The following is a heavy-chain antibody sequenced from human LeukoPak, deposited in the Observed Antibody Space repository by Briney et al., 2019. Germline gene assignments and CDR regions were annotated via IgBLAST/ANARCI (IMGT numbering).Heavy chain of an antibody. Sequence: GGSLRLSCTGSGFSFNRYWMTWVRLAPGKGLEWVANIRQEGGERYYGDSVKGRFTISRDNAERSVYLQMNSLRVEDTAVYYCARDKEQMVRAPFAFDIWGQGTTVTVSS. D-gene: IGHD3-10*01. CDR3: ARDKEQMVRAPFAFDI. J-gene: IGHJ3*02. CDR1: GFSFNRYW. V-gene: IGHV3-7*01. CDR2: IRQEGGER.